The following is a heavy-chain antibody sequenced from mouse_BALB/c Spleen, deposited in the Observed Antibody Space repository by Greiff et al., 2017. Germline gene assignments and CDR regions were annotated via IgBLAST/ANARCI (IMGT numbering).Heavy chain of an antibody. CDR2: IDPFNGGT. CDR1: GYSFTSYY. V-gene: IGHV1S135*01. J-gene: IGHJ2*01. CDR3: ARRGYGSSYDY. Sequence: VQLKESGPELMKPGASVKISCKASGYSFTSYYMHWVKQSHGKSLEWIGYIDPFNGGTSYNQKFKGKATLTVDKSSSTAYMHLSSLTSEDSAVYYCARRGYGSSYDYWGQGTTLTVSS. D-gene: IGHD1-1*01.